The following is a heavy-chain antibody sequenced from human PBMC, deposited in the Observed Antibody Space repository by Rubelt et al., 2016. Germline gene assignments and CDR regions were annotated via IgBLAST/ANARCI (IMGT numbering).Heavy chain of an antibody. CDR2: IYYSGNT. D-gene: IGHD3-3*01. J-gene: IGHJ4*02. V-gene: IGHV4-59*12. Sequence: QVQLQESGPGLVKPSETLSLTCTVSGGSISSYYWSWIRQPPGTGLEWIGYIYYSGNTNYNPSLKRGVTITVETSSNQVSLKRRVVTAADTAVYYCARGEYYDFVWYPNWGQGTLVTVSS. CDR3: ARGEYYDFVWYPN. CDR1: GGSISSYY.